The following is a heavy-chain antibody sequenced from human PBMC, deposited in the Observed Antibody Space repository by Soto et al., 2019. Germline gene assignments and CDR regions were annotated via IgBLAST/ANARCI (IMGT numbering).Heavy chain of an antibody. V-gene: IGHV1-69*02. CDR2: IIPILGIA. CDR1: GGTFSSYT. J-gene: IGHJ2*01. D-gene: IGHD4-17*01. Sequence: QVQLVQSGAEVKKPGSSVKVSCKASGGTFSSYTISWVRQAPGQGLEWMGRIIPILGIANYAQKFQGRVTITEAKSTSTAYMELSSLRSEDTAVYYCARGTTVVTLGWYFDLWGRGTLVTVSS. CDR3: ARGTTVVTLGWYFDL.